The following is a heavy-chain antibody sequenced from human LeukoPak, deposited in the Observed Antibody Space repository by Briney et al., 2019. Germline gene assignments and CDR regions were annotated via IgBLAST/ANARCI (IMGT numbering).Heavy chain of an antibody. CDR1: GYSFTTYW. Sequence: GASLKISCKGSGYSFTTYWIGWMRQKPGKGLEWMAIITPGSSATKYSASLRGQVTISADTSINNAYMQWSSLKASDSAMYYCATRVDGTYYWGQGTLVTVSS. CDR3: ATRVDGTYY. D-gene: IGHD1-26*01. J-gene: IGHJ4*02. V-gene: IGHV5-51*01. CDR2: ITPGSSAT.